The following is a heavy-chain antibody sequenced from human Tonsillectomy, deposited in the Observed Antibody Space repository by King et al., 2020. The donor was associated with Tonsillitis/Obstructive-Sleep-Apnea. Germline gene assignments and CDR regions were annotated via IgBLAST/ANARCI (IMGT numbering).Heavy chain of an antibody. CDR2: IYPGDSDT. CDR1: GYNFTIYW. J-gene: IGHJ6*02. Sequence: QLVQSGPEVKKPGESLKISCEASGYNFTIYWIVWVRQMPGKGLECMGFIYPGDSDTRYSPSFKGQVTISADKSISTAYLQWSSLKASDTALYYCARQWVAATGTFYYYSGMDVWGQGNPVPGSS. D-gene: IGHD6-13*01. CDR3: ARQWVAATGTFYYYSGMDV. V-gene: IGHV5-51*01.